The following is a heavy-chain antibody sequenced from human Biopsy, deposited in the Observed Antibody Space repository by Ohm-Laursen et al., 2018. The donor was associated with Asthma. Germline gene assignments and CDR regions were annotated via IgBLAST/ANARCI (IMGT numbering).Heavy chain of an antibody. D-gene: IGHD3-22*01. V-gene: IGHV4-39*01. CDR2: MYHSGSP. J-gene: IGHJ4*02. CDR3: VRHQYSSSWSIFDY. CDR1: GGSITSSSYY. Sequence: GTLSLTCPVSGGSITSSSYYWGWIRQPPGKGMEWIGSMYHSGSPYYHPSLKSRATISVDTSKNQLSLKMSSVTAADTAVYFCVRHQYSSSWSIFDYWGQGALVTVSS.